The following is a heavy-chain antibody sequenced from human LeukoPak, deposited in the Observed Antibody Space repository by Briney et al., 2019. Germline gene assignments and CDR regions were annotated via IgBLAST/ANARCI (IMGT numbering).Heavy chain of an antibody. CDR1: GFTVSSNY. CDR3: AKSATPWLPPFPY. V-gene: IGHV3-53*01. CDR2: IYSGGST. D-gene: IGHD5-12*01. Sequence: GGSLRLSCAASGFTVSSNYMSWVRQAPGKGLEWVSVIYSGGSTYYADSVKGRFTISRDNSKNTLYLQMDSLRAEDTAVYYCAKSATPWLPPFPYWGQGTLVTVSS. J-gene: IGHJ4*02.